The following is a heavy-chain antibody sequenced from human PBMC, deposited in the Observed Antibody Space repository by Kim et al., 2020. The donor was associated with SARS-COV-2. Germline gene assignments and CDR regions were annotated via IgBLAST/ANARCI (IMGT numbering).Heavy chain of an antibody. CDR2: FDPEDGET. Sequence: ASVKVSCKVSGYTLTELSMHWVRQAPGKGLEWMGGFDPEDGETIYAKKFQGRVTMTEDTSTDTAYMELSSLRSEDTAVYYCATGPAVAGTGTWFDPWGQGTLVTVSS. V-gene: IGHV1-24*01. J-gene: IGHJ5*02. D-gene: IGHD6-19*01. CDR1: GYTLTELS. CDR3: ATGPAVAGTGTWFDP.